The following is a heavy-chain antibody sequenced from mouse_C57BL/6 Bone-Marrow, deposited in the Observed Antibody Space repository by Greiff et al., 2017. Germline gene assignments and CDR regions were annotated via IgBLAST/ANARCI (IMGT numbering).Heavy chain of an antibody. Sequence: VQLQQSGAELMKPGASVKLSCKATGYTFTGYWIEWVKQRPGHGLEWIGEILPGSGSTNYNEKFKGKATFTADTSSNTAYMQLSSLTTEDSAIYYCARLGPDVLQLRPYYFDYWGQGTTLTVSS. V-gene: IGHV1-9*01. CDR1: GYTFTGYW. CDR2: ILPGSGST. CDR3: ARLGPDVLQLRPYYFDY. D-gene: IGHD3-2*02. J-gene: IGHJ2*01.